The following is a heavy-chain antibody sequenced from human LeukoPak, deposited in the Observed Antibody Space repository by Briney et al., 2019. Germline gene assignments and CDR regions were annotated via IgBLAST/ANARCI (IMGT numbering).Heavy chain of an antibody. V-gene: IGHV4-34*01. CDR3: ARAPGGEQLVRTPIDY. CDR1: GGSFSGYY. J-gene: IGHJ4*02. CDR2: INHSGST. D-gene: IGHD6-13*01. Sequence: SETLSLTCAVYGGSFSGYYWSWIRQPPGKGLEWIGEINHSGSTNYNPSLKGRVTISVDTSKNQFSLKLSSVTAADTAVYYCARAPGGEQLVRTPIDYWGQGTLVTVSS.